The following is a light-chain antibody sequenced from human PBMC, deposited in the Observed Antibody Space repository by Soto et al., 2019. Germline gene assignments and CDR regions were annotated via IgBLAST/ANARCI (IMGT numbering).Light chain of an antibody. CDR1: QSVTSSN. J-gene: IGKJ2*01. CDR3: QHYGASQYT. CDR2: GAS. Sequence: IVLTQSPGTLSLSPGETAILSCRASQSVTSSNLAWYQQRPGQAPRLLIYGASNRATGIAERFSGSGSVADFKLTISGLEPEDFAVYYCQHYGASQYTFGQGTKLERK. V-gene: IGKV3-20*01.